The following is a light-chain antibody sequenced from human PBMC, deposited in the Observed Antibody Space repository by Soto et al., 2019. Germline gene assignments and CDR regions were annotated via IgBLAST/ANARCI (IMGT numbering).Light chain of an antibody. V-gene: IGLV2-14*01. J-gene: IGLJ3*02. CDR1: SSDVGGYNY. Sequence: QSVLTQPASVSGSPGQSITISCTGTSSDVGGYNYVSWYQQNPGKAPKLMIYEVSNRPSGVSNRFSGSKSGNTASLTISGLQAEDEADYYCSSYTRSSTWVFGGGTKLTVL. CDR2: EVS. CDR3: SSYTRSSTWV.